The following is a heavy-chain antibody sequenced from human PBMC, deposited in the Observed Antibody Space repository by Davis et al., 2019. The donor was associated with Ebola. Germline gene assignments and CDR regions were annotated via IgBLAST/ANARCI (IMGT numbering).Heavy chain of an antibody. J-gene: IGHJ4*02. CDR1: GFTFSSYA. Sequence: PGGSLRLSCAASGFTFSSYAMSWVRQAPGKGLEWVSAISGSGGSTYYADSVKGRFTISRDNSKNTLYLQMNSLRAEDTAVYYCAKDRDSSGWSDRFDYWGQGTLVTVSS. D-gene: IGHD6-19*01. CDR2: ISGSGGST. CDR3: AKDRDSSGWSDRFDY. V-gene: IGHV3-23*01.